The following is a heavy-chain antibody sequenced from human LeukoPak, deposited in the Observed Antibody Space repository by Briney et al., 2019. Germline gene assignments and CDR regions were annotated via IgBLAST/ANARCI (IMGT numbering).Heavy chain of an antibody. V-gene: IGHV3-23*01. Sequence: KTGGSLRLSCAASGFSFSSYAMSWVRQAPGKGLEWVSAISGSGGSTYYADSVKGRFTISRDNSKNTLYLQMNSLRAEDTAVYYCAKAKRWLQWNWFDPWGQGTLVTVSS. CDR2: ISGSGGST. J-gene: IGHJ5*02. CDR1: GFSFSSYA. CDR3: AKAKRWLQWNWFDP. D-gene: IGHD5-24*01.